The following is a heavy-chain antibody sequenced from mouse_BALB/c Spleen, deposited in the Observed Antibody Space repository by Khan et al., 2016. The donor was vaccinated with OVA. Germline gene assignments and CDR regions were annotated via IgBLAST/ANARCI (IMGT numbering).Heavy chain of an antibody. CDR3: ARGGYGSFGF. V-gene: IGHV1-4*01. D-gene: IGHD1-1*01. CDR1: GYIFTNYM. J-gene: IGHJ3*01. Sequence: QVQLQQSGAELARPGASVKMSCKASGYIFTNYMMHWVKQRPGQGLEWIGDINPSNDYSNYNQNFKDKATLTADKSSSTAYMQLSSLTSEDSAGYYCARGGYGSFGFWGQGTLVTVSA. CDR2: INPSNDYS.